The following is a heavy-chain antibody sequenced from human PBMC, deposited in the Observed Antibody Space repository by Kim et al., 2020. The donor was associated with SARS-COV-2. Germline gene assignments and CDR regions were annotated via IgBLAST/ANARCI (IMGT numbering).Heavy chain of an antibody. CDR3: AKGYREIKSIRWSS. V-gene: IGHV1-46*01. J-gene: IGHJ5*02. Sequence: AQKVQGRVTMTRDTSTSTVYMELSSLRSEDTAVYYCAKGYREIKSIRWSSWGQGTLVTVSS. D-gene: IGHD2-15*01.